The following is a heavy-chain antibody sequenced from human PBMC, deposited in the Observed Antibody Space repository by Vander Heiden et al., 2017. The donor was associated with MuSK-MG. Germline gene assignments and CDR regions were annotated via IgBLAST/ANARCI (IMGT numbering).Heavy chain of an antibody. V-gene: IGHV4-38-2*01. D-gene: IGHD3-10*01. J-gene: IGHJ4*02. CDR1: GYSLSSGYY. CDR3: ARREGTPGAGLDN. Sequence: QVQLQESGPGLVKPSETLSLTCAVSGYSLSSGYYWGWIRQPPGKGLEWIGSIYHSGSTFYNPSLKSRVTISVDTSKNQFSLKMTSVTAADTAVYYCARREGTPGAGLDNWGQGTMVTVYS. CDR2: IYHSGST.